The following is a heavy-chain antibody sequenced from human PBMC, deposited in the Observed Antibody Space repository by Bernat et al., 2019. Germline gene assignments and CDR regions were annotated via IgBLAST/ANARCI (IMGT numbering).Heavy chain of an antibody. J-gene: IGHJ4*02. D-gene: IGHD6-13*01. Sequence: EVQLVESGGGLVQPGRSLRLSCAASGFTFDDYAMHWVRQAPGKGLEWVSGISWNSGSIGYADSVKGRFTISRDNAKNSLYLQMNSLRAEDTALYYCAKDRSSWYQLDYWGQGTLVTVSS. CDR2: ISWNSGSI. V-gene: IGHV3-9*01. CDR1: GFTFDDYA. CDR3: AKDRSSWYQLDY.